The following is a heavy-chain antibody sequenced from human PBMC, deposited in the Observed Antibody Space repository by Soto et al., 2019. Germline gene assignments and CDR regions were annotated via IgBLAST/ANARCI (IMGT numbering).Heavy chain of an antibody. J-gene: IGHJ5*02. CDR2: IYSGGST. D-gene: IGHD4-17*01. Sequence: GGSLRLSCAASGFTVSSNYMSWVRQAPGKGLEWVSVIYSGGSTYYADSVKGRFTISRDNSKNTLYLQMNSLRAEDTAVYYCARDPSGMTSDWLDPWGQGTLVTVSS. CDR1: GFTVSSNY. CDR3: ARDPSGMTSDWLDP. V-gene: IGHV3-66*01.